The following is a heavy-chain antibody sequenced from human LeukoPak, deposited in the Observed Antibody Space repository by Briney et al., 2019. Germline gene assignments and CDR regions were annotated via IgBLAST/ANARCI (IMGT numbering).Heavy chain of an antibody. J-gene: IGHJ4*02. V-gene: IGHV4-34*01. Sequence: SETLSLTCAVYGGSFSGYYWSWIRQPPGKGLEWIGEINHSGSTNYNPSLKSRVTISVDTSKNQFSPKLSSVTAADTAVYYCARELPYCSGGSCYSFDYWGQGTLVTVSS. CDR3: ARELPYCSGGSCYSFDY. D-gene: IGHD2-15*01. CDR1: GGSFSGYY. CDR2: INHSGST.